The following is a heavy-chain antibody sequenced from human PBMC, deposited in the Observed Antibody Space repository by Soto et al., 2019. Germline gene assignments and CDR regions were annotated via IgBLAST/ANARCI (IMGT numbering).Heavy chain of an antibody. CDR2: ISSSSSTI. D-gene: IGHD6-13*01. V-gene: IGHV3-48*01. J-gene: IGHJ4*02. CDR1: GFTFSSYS. CDR3: ATGWAAAD. Sequence: GGSLRLSCAASGFTFSSYSMNWVRQAPGKGLEWVSYISSSSSTIYHADSVKGRFTISRDNAKNSLYLQMNSLRAEDTAVYYCATGWAAADWGQGTLVTVSS.